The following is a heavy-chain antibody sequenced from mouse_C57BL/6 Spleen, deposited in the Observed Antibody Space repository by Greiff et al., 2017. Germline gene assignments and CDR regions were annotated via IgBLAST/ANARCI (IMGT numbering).Heavy chain of an antibody. V-gene: IGHV5-17*01. CDR1: GFTFSDYG. CDR3: ARGNDCGSSAFDY. D-gene: IGHD1-1*01. CDR2: ISSGSSTT. Sequence: EVQLVESGGGLVKPGGSLKLSCAASGFTFSDYGMHWVRQAPEKGLEWVAYISSGSSTTYYAETVKGRVTFSRDNANNTVFLEMTSLRSEDTAMYYCARGNDCGSSAFDYWGQGTTLTVSS. J-gene: IGHJ2*01.